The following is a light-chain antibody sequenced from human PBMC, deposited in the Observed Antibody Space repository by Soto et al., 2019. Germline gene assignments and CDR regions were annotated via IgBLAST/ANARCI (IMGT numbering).Light chain of an antibody. J-gene: IGKJ5*01. V-gene: IGKV1-9*01. CDR1: QGISSY. CDR2: AAS. CDR3: QEYLSYLGT. Sequence: IQLTQSPSSLSASVGDRVTITCRASQGISSYLAWYQQKPGKAPKLLIYAASTLQSGVPSRFNGSVSETDFTLTISSLQPEDFAPSYCQEYLSYLGTFAQGTRLEV.